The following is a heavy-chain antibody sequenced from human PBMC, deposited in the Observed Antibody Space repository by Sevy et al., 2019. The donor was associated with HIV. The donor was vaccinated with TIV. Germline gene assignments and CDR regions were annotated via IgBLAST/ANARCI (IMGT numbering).Heavy chain of an antibody. CDR2: ISGSSSTI. J-gene: IGHJ4*02. Sequence: GGSLRLSCAASGLSFSDYSMNWVRQAPGKGLEWASYISGSSSTIYYADSVKGRFTISRDNAKNSLYLQMNTLRDEDTAIYYCASGIFNFDYWGRGTLVTVSS. D-gene: IGHD3-9*01. CDR1: GLSFSDYS. V-gene: IGHV3-48*02. CDR3: ASGIFNFDY.